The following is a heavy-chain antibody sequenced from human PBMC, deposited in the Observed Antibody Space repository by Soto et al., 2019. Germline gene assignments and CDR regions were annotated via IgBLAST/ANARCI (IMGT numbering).Heavy chain of an antibody. Sequence: QVQLQESGPGLVKPSQTLSLTCTVSGGSISSGDYYWSWIRQPPGKGLEWIGYIYYSGSTYYNPSLKSRVTISVDTSKNQFSLKLRSVTAADTAVYYCASTECSGGSCTYYYYGMDVWGQGTTVTVSS. CDR1: GGSISSGDYY. D-gene: IGHD2-15*01. CDR3: ASTECSGGSCTYYYYGMDV. J-gene: IGHJ6*02. V-gene: IGHV4-30-4*01. CDR2: IYYSGST.